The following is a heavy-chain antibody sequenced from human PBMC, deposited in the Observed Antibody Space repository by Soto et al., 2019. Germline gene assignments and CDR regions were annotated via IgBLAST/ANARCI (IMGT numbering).Heavy chain of an antibody. CDR1: GLTFSDAW. CDR3: THDRSGNFELRN. Sequence: GGSLRLSCVVSGLTFSDAWMNWVRQTPGKGPEWIGRIKSKGSGGTIDYTAPVKGRFTISRDDSKNTLFLQMNSLKTEDTAVYYCTHDRSGNFELRNWGQGTLVTVSS. D-gene: IGHD3-9*01. V-gene: IGHV3-15*01. CDR2: IKSKGSGGTI. J-gene: IGHJ4*02.